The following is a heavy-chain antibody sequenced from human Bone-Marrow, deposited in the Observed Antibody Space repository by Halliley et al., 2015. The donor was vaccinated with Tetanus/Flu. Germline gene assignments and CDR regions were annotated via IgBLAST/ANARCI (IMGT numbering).Heavy chain of an antibody. V-gene: IGHV1-18*01. CDR3: ARIMAGANFFDL. D-gene: IGHD3-9*01. J-gene: IGHJ4*02. Sequence: LEGRGWISLYNGDTKYPQKFQDRVTMTTDISTTTAYMELRSLRSDDTAVYYCARIMAGANFFDLWGQGTLVTVSS. CDR2: ISLYNGDT.